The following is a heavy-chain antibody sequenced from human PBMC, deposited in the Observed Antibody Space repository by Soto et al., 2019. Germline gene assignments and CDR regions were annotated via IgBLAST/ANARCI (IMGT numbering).Heavy chain of an antibody. CDR3: AEPQWELLD. CDR2: SSVSGDST. J-gene: IGHJ4*02. D-gene: IGHD1-26*01. V-gene: IGHV3-23*01. CDR1: GFTLSSKT. Sequence: GGSLRLSCAASGFTLSSKTMSWVRQAPGKGLEWVARSSVSGDSTYYADVVKSRFTISRDNSKKTLYLLMNSLSFDATAVYYCAEPQWELLDWGQGTLVTVSS.